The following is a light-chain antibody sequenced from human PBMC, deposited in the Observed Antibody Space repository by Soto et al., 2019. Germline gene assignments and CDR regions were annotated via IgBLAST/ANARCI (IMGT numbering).Light chain of an antibody. CDR1: SSDVGGYNH. V-gene: IGLV2-14*01. CDR2: DVN. CDR3: SSYTSSSTLAV. J-gene: IGLJ2*01. Sequence: QSALTQPASVSGSPGQSITISCTGTSSDVGGYNHVSWYQQDPGKAPKLMIYDVNNRPSGVANRFSGSKSGNTASLTISGLQAEEEAYYYCSSYTSSSTLAVFGGGTQLTVL.